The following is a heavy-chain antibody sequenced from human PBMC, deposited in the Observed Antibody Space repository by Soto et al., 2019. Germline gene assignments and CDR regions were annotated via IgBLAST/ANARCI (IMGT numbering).Heavy chain of an antibody. D-gene: IGHD4-4*01. V-gene: IGHV4-59*08. CDR2: ISYSGYT. Sequence: SETLSLTCSVSGGSISPYYWSWIRQPPGKGLEWIGYISYSGYTNYDPSLKSRVTISVDTSRNEFSVRLSSVTAADTAVYYCVRHGAGTTYDYWGHGTLVTVSS. CDR3: VRHGAGTTYDY. CDR1: GGSISPYY. J-gene: IGHJ4*01.